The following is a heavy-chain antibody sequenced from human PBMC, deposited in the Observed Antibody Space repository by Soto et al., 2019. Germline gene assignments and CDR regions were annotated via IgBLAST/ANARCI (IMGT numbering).Heavy chain of an antibody. V-gene: IGHV3-33*01. J-gene: IGHJ4*02. CDR1: GFTCSSYG. CDR3: ARDGAVNTGLGKDY. CDR2: IWHDGGSK. D-gene: IGHD3-16*01. Sequence: QVQLVESGGGVVQPGRSLRLSCAASGFTCSSYGMHWFRQAPGKGLEWVAFIWHDGGSKFYAELVKGRFTISRHNSKNTLYLRMTSLTAEDTSMYYCARDGAVNTGLGKDYWGQGTLVTVSS.